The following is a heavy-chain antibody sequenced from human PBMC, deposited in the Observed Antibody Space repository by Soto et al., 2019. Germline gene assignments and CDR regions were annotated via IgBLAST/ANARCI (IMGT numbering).Heavy chain of an antibody. CDR3: ASGAAFYYDTSRY. J-gene: IGHJ4*02. Sequence: QVELVESGGGVVQSGGSLRLSCAAPGFSFSIHALHWIRQAPGEGLEWGAVMSPNGDNQYYADSVKGRFTLSRDTSKSTLSLQMTSLRPEDTAVYYCASGAAFYYDTSRYWGQGTLVTVSS. D-gene: IGHD3-22*01. CDR2: MSPNGDNQ. V-gene: IGHV3-30-3*01. CDR1: GFSFSIHA.